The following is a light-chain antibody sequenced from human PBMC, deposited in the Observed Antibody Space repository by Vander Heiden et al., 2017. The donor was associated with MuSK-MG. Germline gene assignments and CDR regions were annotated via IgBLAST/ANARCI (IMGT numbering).Light chain of an antibody. V-gene: IGKV1-33*01. J-gene: IGKJ3*01. CDR2: DAS. CDR1: QDISNY. Sequence: DIHTTQSPSSLSASVGDRVTITCQASQDISNYLNWYQQKPGKAPKLLIYDASNLETGVPSRFSGSGSGTDFTFTISSLQPEDIATYYCQQYDNLPPGVTFGPGTKVDIK. CDR3: QQYDNLPPGVT.